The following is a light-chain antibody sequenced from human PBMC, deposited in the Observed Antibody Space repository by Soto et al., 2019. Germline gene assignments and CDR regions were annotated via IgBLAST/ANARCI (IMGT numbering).Light chain of an antibody. V-gene: IGKV1-39*01. CDR3: QQSYSTPHT. Sequence: DIQMTQSPSSLSASVGDRVTITCRASQSLSSYLNWYQQKPGKAPKLLIYAASSLQSGVPSRFSGSGSGTDFTLIISSLQPEDFATYYCQQSYSTPHTFGQGTKLEIK. CDR1: QSLSSY. J-gene: IGKJ2*01. CDR2: AAS.